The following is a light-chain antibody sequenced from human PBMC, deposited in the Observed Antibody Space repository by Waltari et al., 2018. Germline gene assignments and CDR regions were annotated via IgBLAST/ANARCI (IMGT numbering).Light chain of an antibody. CDR2: DVS. CDR3: CSYAGSYTRYV. Sequence: CTGTSSDVGGYNYVSWYQQHPGKAPKLMIYDVSKRPSGVPDRFSGSKSGNTASLTISGLQAEDEADYYCCSYAGSYTRYVFGTGTKVTVL. CDR1: SSDVGGYNY. V-gene: IGLV2-11*01. J-gene: IGLJ1*01.